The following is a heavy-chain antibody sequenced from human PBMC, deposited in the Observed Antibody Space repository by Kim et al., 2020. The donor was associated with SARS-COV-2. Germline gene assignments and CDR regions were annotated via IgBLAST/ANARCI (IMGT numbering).Heavy chain of an antibody. CDR3: AKDGVPAAFDY. CDR2: ISYDGSNK. Sequence: GGSLRLSCAASGFTFSSYGMHWVRQAPGKGLEWVAVISYDGSNKYYADSVKGRFTISRDNSKNTLYLQMNSLRAEDTAVYYCAKDGVPAAFDYWGQGTLVTVSS. D-gene: IGHD2-2*01. J-gene: IGHJ4*02. CDR1: GFTFSSYG. V-gene: IGHV3-30*18.